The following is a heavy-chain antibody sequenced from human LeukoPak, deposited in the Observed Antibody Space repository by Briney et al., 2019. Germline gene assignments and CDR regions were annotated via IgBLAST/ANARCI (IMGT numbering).Heavy chain of an antibody. Sequence: PSETLSLTCTVSGDSISSSSYYWGWIRQPPGKGLEWIGSIYYGGSTYYNPSLKSRVTISVDSSKNQFSLKLSSVTAADTAVYYCARQIFGMVLSYFDYWGQGTLVTVSS. V-gene: IGHV4-39*01. CDR1: GDSISSSSYY. CDR3: ARQIFGMVLSYFDY. D-gene: IGHD3-3*01. CDR2: IYYGGST. J-gene: IGHJ4*02.